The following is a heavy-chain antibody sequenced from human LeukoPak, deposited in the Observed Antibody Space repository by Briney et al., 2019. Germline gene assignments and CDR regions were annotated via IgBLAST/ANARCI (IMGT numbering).Heavy chain of an antibody. V-gene: IGHV5-51*01. CDR1: GYSFTNYW. D-gene: IGHD2-2*02. CDR3: ARHWGSCSSAKCYIDY. J-gene: IGHJ4*02. CDR2: IYPGDSDT. Sequence: GESLKISCKGSGYSFTNYWIGWVRQMPGKGLEWMGIIYPGDSDTTYSPSFQGQVTISADKSISTAYLQWSSLKASDTAMYYRARHWGSCSSAKCYIDYWGQGTLVTVSS.